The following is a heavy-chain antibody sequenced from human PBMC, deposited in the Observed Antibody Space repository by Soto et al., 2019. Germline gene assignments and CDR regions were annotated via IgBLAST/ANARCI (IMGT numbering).Heavy chain of an antibody. CDR1: GFTFSNAW. V-gene: IGHV3-15*01. D-gene: IGHD3-3*01. J-gene: IGHJ6*03. CDR3: TTVWSGYYPPYYYYYMDV. Sequence: GGSLRLSCAASGFTFSNAWMSWVRQAPGKGLEWVGRIKSKTDGGTTDYAAPVKGRFTISRDDSKNTLYLQMNSLKTEDTAVYYCTTVWSGYYPPYYYYYMDVWGKGTTVTVSS. CDR2: IKSKTDGGTT.